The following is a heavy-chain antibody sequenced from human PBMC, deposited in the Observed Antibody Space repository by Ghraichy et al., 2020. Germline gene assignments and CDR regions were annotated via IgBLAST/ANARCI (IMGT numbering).Heavy chain of an antibody. Sequence: SQTLSLTCAISGDSVSSNSAAWNWIRQSPSRGLEWLGRTYYRSKWYNDYAVSVKSRITINPDTSKNQFFLQLNSVTPEDTAVYYCARETGWEGGYDYHYYYYYMDVWGKGTTVTVSS. CDR3: ARETGWEGGYDYHYYYYYMDV. D-gene: IGHD5-12*01. CDR2: TYYRSKWYN. V-gene: IGHV6-1*01. J-gene: IGHJ6*03. CDR1: GDSVSSNSAA.